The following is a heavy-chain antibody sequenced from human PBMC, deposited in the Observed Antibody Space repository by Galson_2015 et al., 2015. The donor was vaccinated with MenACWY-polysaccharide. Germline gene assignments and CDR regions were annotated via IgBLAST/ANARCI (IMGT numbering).Heavy chain of an antibody. J-gene: IGHJ4*02. D-gene: IGHD1-1*01. CDR3: ARVRSTTTLFD. CDR1: GYIFTDHY. V-gene: IGHV1-2*02. Sequence: SVKVSCKASGYIFTDHYMHWVRQAPGQGLEWMGWIHPNSGGTTYTQRFHGRVTMTRDTSISTAYMELSRLRSDDTAVYYCARVRSTTTLFDWGQGTLVTVSS. CDR2: IHPNSGGT.